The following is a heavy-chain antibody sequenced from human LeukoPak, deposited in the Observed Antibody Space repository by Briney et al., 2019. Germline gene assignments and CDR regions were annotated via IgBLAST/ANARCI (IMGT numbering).Heavy chain of an antibody. V-gene: IGHV1-69*04. CDR3: ARGGGRITGTTFDY. CDR2: IIPILGIA. D-gene: IGHD1-20*01. Sequence: SVKVSCKASGGTFSSYAISWVRQAPGQGLEWMGRIIPILGIANYAQKFQGRVTITADKPTSTAYMELSSLRSEDTAVYYCARGGGRITGTTFDYWGQGTLVTVSS. CDR1: GGTFSSYA. J-gene: IGHJ4*02.